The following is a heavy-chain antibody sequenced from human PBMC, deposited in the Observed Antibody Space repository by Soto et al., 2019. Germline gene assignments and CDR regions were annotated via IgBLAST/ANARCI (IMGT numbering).Heavy chain of an antibody. V-gene: IGHV4-34*01. D-gene: IGHD6-13*01. CDR2: INHSGST. CDR3: AGYFSSWYDY. CDR1: GGSFSGYY. Sequence: SETLSLTCAVYGGSFSGYYWSWIRQPPGKGLEWIGEINHSGSTNYNPSLKSRVTISVDTSKNQFSLKLSSVTAADTAVYYGAGYFSSWYDYWGQGTLVTVSS. J-gene: IGHJ4*02.